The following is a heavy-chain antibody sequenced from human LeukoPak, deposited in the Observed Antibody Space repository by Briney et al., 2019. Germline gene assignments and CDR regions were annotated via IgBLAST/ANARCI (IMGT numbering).Heavy chain of an antibody. J-gene: IGHJ4*02. CDR2: IKQDGSEK. V-gene: IGHV3-7*01. CDR1: GFTFSSYA. CDR3: ARDLRPWELPGY. D-gene: IGHD1-26*01. Sequence: PGGSLRLSCAASGFTFSSYAMSWVRQAPGKGLEWVANIKQDGSEKYYVDSVKGRFTISRDNAKNSLYLQMNSLRAEDTAVYYCARDLRPWELPGYWGQGTLVTVSS.